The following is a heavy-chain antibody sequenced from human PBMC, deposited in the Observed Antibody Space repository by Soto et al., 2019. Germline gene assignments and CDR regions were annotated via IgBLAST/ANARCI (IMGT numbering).Heavy chain of an antibody. D-gene: IGHD6-19*01. Sequence: QVQLQESGPGLVKPSKTLSLTCTVSGGSISSYYWSWIRQLPGKGLEWIGYIYYSGSTNYNPSLKSRVTISVDTSKNQFSLKLSSVTAADTAVYYCARSYSSGWSRSPYGMDVWGQGTTVTVSS. CDR1: GGSISSYY. CDR2: IYYSGST. J-gene: IGHJ6*02. V-gene: IGHV4-59*01. CDR3: ARSYSSGWSRSPYGMDV.